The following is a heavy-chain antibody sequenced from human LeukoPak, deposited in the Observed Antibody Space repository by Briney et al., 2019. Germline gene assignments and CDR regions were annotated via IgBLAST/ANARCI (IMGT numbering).Heavy chain of an antibody. CDR1: GYTFTDYY. Sequence: ASVKVSCKASGYTFTDYYMHWVRQAPGQGLEWMGWINPNSGGTNYAQKFQGRVTMTRDTSISTAYMELSRLRSDDTAVYYCARDEGMDRYYFDYWGQGTLVTVSS. D-gene: IGHD2-2*03. CDR2: INPNSGGT. J-gene: IGHJ4*02. CDR3: ARDEGMDRYYFDY. V-gene: IGHV1-2*02.